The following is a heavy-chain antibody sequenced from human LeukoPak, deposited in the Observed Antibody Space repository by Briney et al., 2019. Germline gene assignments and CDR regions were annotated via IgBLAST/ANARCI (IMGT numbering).Heavy chain of an antibody. CDR2: IYPGDSDT. CDR3: ARHLGSGSYYYYYYGMYV. CDR1: GYSFTSYW. J-gene: IGHJ6*02. D-gene: IGHD3-10*01. Sequence: HGESLKISCKGSGYSFTSYWIGWVRQMPGKGLEWMGIIYPGDSDTRCSPSFQGQVTISADKSISTAYLQWSSLKASDTAMYYCARHLGSGSYYYYYYGMYVWGQGTTVTVSS. V-gene: IGHV5-51*01.